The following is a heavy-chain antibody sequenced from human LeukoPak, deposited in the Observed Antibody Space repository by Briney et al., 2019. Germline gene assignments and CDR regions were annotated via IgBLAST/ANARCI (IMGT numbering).Heavy chain of an antibody. J-gene: IGHJ6*03. CDR3: ARDHSPDYGDYQFRGVYYYYMDV. D-gene: IGHD4-17*01. CDR2: ISGSGGST. V-gene: IGHV3-23*01. Sequence: GGTLRLSCAASGFTFSSYGMSWVRQAPGKGLEWVSAISGSGGSTYYADSVKGRFTISRDNSKNTLYLQMNSLRAEDTAVYYCARDHSPDYGDYQFRGVYYYYMDVWGKGTTVTVSS. CDR1: GFTFSSYG.